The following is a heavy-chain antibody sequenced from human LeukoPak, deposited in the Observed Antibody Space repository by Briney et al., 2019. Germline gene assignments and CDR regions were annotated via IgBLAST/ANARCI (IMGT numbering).Heavy chain of an antibody. V-gene: IGHV3-23*01. CDR2: ISGSGGST. J-gene: IGHJ4*02. Sequence: GGSLRLSCAASGFTFSSYAMSWVRQAPGKGLEWVSAISGSGGSTYYADSVKGRFTISRDNSKNTLYLQMNSLRAEDTAVYYCAKVSVSIVVVPAAIVDYWGQGTLVTVSS. CDR3: AKVSVSIVVVPAAIVDY. CDR1: GFTFSSYA. D-gene: IGHD2-2*02.